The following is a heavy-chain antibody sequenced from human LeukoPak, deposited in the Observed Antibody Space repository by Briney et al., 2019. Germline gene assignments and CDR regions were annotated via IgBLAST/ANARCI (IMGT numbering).Heavy chain of an antibody. J-gene: IGHJ4*02. D-gene: IGHD6-13*01. CDR1: GYTFSSYD. Sequence: GASVKVSCKASGYTFSSYDINWVRQATGQGLEWMGWMNPNSGNRGYAQKFQGRVTMTRNTSISTAYMELSSLRSEDTAVYYCARGLWGQQLTDYWGQGTLVTVSS. CDR2: MNPNSGNR. V-gene: IGHV1-8*01. CDR3: ARGLWGQQLTDY.